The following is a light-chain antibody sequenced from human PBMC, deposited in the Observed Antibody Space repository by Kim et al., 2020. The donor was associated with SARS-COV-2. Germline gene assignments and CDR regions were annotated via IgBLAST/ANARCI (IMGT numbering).Light chain of an antibody. CDR1: TPNTGRKP. CDR3: AAWDDSLNGYV. J-gene: IGLJ1*01. Sequence: QRFTISCSGITPNTGRKPVNWYQQLPGTAPKLLIYSNNKRPSGVPDRFSGSKSGTSASLAISGLQSKDEADYYCAAWDDSLNGYVFGTGTKVTVL. V-gene: IGLV1-44*01. CDR2: SNN.